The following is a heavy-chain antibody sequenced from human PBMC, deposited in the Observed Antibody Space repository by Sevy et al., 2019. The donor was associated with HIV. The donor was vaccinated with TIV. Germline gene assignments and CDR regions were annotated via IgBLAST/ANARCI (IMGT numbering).Heavy chain of an antibody. CDR3: ARNNAGGNPWVH. Sequence: GGSLRLSCAASGFTFNTYWMSWVRQSPEKGLEWVANINLDGSEKFYGDSVKGRFTVSRDNTKNLLFLQMNSLRGEDTAMYFCARNNAGGNPWVHWGQGTLVTDSS. J-gene: IGHJ4*02. CDR2: INLDGSEK. CDR1: GFTFNTYW. V-gene: IGHV3-7*01. D-gene: IGHD1-1*01.